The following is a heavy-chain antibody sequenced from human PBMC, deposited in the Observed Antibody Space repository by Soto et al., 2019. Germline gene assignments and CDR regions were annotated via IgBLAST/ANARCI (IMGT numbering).Heavy chain of an antibody. J-gene: IGHJ4*02. Sequence: PGGSLRLSCTASKFTISNYWMHWVRQAPGKGLEWVAVVSHDGRNTHYADSVKGRFTISRDSSKNTVSLEMTSLRAEDTAVYYCAKGGRQWLVTSDFNYWGQGALVTVSS. D-gene: IGHD6-19*01. CDR2: VSHDGRNT. CDR1: KFTISNYW. V-gene: IGHV3-30*18. CDR3: AKGGRQWLVTSDFNY.